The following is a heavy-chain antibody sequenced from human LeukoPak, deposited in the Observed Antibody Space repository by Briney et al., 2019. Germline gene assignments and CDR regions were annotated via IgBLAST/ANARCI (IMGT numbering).Heavy chain of an antibody. CDR2: ISASGGST. D-gene: IGHD5-12*01. J-gene: IGHJ4*02. CDR1: GFTFSTYA. Sequence: GGSLRLSCAASGFTFSTYAMSWVRQAPGKGLEWVSAISASGGSTYYADSVKGRFTISRDNSKNTLYLQMNSLGAADTAVYYCAKDRTGYSGARGFDCWGQGTLVTVSP. V-gene: IGHV3-23*01. CDR3: AKDRTGYSGARGFDC.